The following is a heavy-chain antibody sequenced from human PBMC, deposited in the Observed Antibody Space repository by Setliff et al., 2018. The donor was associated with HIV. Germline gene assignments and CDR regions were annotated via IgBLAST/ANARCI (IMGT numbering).Heavy chain of an antibody. Sequence: PSETLSLTCTVSGGSIRSHYWSWIRQAPGKGLEWIGNIYYSGSTNYNPSLKSRVTISVDTSNNQFSLKVTSVTAADTAVYYCARRSGYAEDYWGQGTLVTVSS. CDR1: GGSIRSHY. J-gene: IGHJ4*02. D-gene: IGHD5-12*01. V-gene: IGHV4-59*11. CDR3: ARRSGYAEDY. CDR2: IYYSGST.